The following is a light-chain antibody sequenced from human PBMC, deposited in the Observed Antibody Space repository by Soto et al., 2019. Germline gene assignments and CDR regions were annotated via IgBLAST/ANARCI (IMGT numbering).Light chain of an antibody. V-gene: IGKV3D-15*01. CDR3: QQFNTSPWT. CDR1: QSVSSN. Sequence: EIVMTQSPATLSVSPGERATLSCRASQSVSSNLAWYQQKPGQAPRLLIYGASTRATGIPARFSGSGSGTEFTLTISSLQPDDFATYYCQQFNTSPWTFGQGTKVDIK. CDR2: GAS. J-gene: IGKJ1*01.